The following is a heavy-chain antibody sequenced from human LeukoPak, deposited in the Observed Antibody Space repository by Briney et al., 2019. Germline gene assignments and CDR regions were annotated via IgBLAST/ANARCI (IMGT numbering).Heavy chain of an antibody. CDR2: INWNGGST. CDR1: GFTFDDYG. J-gene: IGHJ6*02. D-gene: IGHD3-9*01. V-gene: IGHV3-20*04. CDR3: AKPNYDILTGYYHPKTYYYYGMDV. Sequence: PGGSLRLCCAASGFTFDDYGMSWVRQAPGKGLEWVSGINWNGGSTGYADSVKGRFTISRDNAKNTLYLQMNSLRAEDAAVYYCAKPNYDILTGYYHPKTYYYYGMDVWGQGTTVTVSS.